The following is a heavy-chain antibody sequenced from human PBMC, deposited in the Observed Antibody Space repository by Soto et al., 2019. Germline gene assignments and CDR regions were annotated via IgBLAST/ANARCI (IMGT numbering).Heavy chain of an antibody. Sequence: GESLKISCKGSGYSFTSYWIGWVRQMPGKGLEWMGIIYPGDSDTRYSPSFQGQVTISADKSISTAYLQWSSLKASDTAMYYCARHQCQLSGVAGMEVWGKGTKVTVAA. CDR1: GYSFTSYW. V-gene: IGHV5-51*01. CDR2: IYPGDSDT. D-gene: IGHD6-19*01. CDR3: ARHQCQLSGVAGMEV. J-gene: IGHJ6*04.